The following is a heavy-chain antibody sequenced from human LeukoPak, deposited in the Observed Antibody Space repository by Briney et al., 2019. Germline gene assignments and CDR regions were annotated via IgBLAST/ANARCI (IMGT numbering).Heavy chain of an antibody. D-gene: IGHD3-9*01. Sequence: ASVKVSCKASGGTFSSYAISWVRQAPGQGLEWMGRIIPIFGTANYAQKFQGRVTITTDESTSTAYMELSSLRSEDTAVYYCARDRVLRYFDWSRGLDYWGQGTLVIVSS. V-gene: IGHV1-69*05. CDR1: GGTFSSYA. CDR3: ARDRVLRYFDWSRGLDY. J-gene: IGHJ4*02. CDR2: IIPIFGTA.